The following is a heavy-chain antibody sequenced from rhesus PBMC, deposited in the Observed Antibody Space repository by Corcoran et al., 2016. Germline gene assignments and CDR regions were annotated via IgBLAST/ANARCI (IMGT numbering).Heavy chain of an antibody. J-gene: IGHJ4*01. D-gene: IGHD1-44*01. V-gene: IGHV4S10*01. Sequence: QVQLQESGPGVVKPSETLSLTCAVSGGSISDSYRWSWIRQPPGKGLEWIGYIYGSSTSTNDNPSLKSRVTISKDTSKNQFSLKLSSVTAADTAVYYCARDSQEYRGYFDYWGQGVLVTVSS. CDR2: IYGSSTST. CDR3: ARDSQEYRGYFDY. CDR1: GGSISDSYR.